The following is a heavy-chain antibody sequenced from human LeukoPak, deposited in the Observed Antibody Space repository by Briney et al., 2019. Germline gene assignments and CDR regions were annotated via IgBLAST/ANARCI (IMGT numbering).Heavy chain of an antibody. Sequence: ASVKVSCKASGYTFTGYYMHWVRQAPGQGLEWMGWINPNSGGTNYAQKFQGRVTMTRDTSISTAYMEMSRLRSDDTVVYYCASTISSGWSWDPWGQGTLVTVSS. CDR1: GYTFTGYY. J-gene: IGHJ5*02. V-gene: IGHV1-2*02. CDR3: ASTISSGWSWDP. D-gene: IGHD6-19*01. CDR2: INPNSGGT.